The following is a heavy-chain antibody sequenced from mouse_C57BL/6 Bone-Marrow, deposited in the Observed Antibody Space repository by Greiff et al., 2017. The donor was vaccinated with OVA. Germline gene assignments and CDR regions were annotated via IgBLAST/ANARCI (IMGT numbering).Heavy chain of an antibody. V-gene: IGHV1-81*01. CDR1: GYTFTSYG. CDR2: IYPRSGNT. D-gene: IGHD1-1*01. J-gene: IGHJ1*03. CDR3: ARWPYGSSYVWYFDV. Sequence: VQLQQSGAELARPGASVKLSCKASGYTFTSYGISWVKQRTGQGLEWIGEIYPRSGNTYYNEKFKSKATLTADKSSSTAYMELRSLTSEDSAVYFCARWPYGSSYVWYFDVWGTGTTVTVSS.